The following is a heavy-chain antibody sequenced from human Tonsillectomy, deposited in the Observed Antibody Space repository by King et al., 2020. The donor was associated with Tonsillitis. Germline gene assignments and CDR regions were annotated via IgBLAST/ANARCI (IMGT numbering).Heavy chain of an antibody. CDR1: GGSISSGSYY. D-gene: IGHD2-15*01. V-gene: IGHV4-61*02. CDR2: ISTSGST. CDR3: ARVVAEVFYYYYMDV. J-gene: IGHJ6*03. Sequence: VQLQESGPGLVKPSQTLSLTCTVTGGSISSGSYYWSWIRQPAGKGLEWIGRISTSGSTNYNASLKSRVTMSVDTSKNQFSLKLSSVTAADTATYYCARVVAEVFYYYYMDVWGIGTTVTVYS.